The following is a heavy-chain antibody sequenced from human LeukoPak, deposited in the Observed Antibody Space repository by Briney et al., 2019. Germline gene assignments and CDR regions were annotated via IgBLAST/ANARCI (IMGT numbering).Heavy chain of an antibody. Sequence: GGSLRLSCAASGFTVSSNYMIWVRQAPGKGLEWVSVIYSGGDTYYADSVKGRFTISRDNSKNTLYLQMNSLRAEDTAVYYCARDDRESGRPFDYWGQGTLVTVSS. D-gene: IGHD3-10*01. CDR1: GFTVSSNY. J-gene: IGHJ4*02. V-gene: IGHV3-66*01. CDR2: IYSGGDT. CDR3: ARDDRESGRPFDY.